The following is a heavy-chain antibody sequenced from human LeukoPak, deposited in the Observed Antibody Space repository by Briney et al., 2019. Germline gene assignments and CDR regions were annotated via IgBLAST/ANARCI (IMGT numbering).Heavy chain of an antibody. CDR3: ARTLLGGYSYGTDFDY. CDR1: GYTFTSYG. CDR2: ISAYNGNT. Sequence: GASVKVSCEASGYTFTSYGISWVRQAPGQGLEWMGWISAYNGNTNYAQKLQGRVTMTTDTSTSTAYMELRSLRSDDTAVYYCARTLLGGYSYGTDFDYWGQGTLVTVSS. J-gene: IGHJ4*02. D-gene: IGHD5-18*01. V-gene: IGHV1-18*01.